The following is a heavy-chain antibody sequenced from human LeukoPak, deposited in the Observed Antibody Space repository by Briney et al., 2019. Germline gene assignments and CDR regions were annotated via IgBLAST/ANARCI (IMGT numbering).Heavy chain of an antibody. D-gene: IGHD5-12*01. CDR3: ARDVDSRLDY. J-gene: IGHJ4*02. V-gene: IGHV3-23*01. CDR2: ISGSGGST. Sequence: PGGSLRLSCAASGFTFSTYAMSWVRQAPGKGLEWVSVISGSGGSTYYTDSVKGRFTISRDNSKNTLYLQMNSLRAEDTAVYHCARDVDSRLDYWGQGTLVTVSS. CDR1: GFTFSTYA.